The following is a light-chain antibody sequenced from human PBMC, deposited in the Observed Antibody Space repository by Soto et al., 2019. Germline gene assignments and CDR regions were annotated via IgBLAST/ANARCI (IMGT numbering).Light chain of an antibody. CDR2: NVT. J-gene: IGLJ2*01. Sequence: QSALTQPASVSGSPGKSITISCTGTSSDVGDYNFVSWYQQHPGKAPKFMIYNVTDPPSGISNRFSGSKSGNTASLNISGLRPEDEASYSCTSYAITSPHVVFGGGTTVTVL. CDR3: TSYAITSPHVV. CDR1: SSDVGDYNF. V-gene: IGLV2-14*01.